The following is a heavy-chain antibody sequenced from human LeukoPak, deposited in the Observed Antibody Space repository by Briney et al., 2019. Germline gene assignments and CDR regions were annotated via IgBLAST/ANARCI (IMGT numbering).Heavy chain of an antibody. CDR2: MEDDGNKR. J-gene: IGHJ4*02. D-gene: IGHD2-8*01. V-gene: IGHV3-7*01. CDR1: GFTFTNYD. Sequence: GGSLRLSCAASGFTFTNYDMSWVRQAPGKGLGLVANMEDDGNKRNYVDSVKGRFTISRDSGKKSLYLQMISPRVDDAAVYYCARGRCIALWGQGTLVTVSS. CDR3: ARGRCIAL.